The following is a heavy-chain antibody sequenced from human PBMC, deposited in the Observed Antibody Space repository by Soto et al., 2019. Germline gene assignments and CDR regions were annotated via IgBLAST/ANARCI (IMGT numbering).Heavy chain of an antibody. J-gene: IGHJ4*02. D-gene: IGHD2-15*01. CDR3: ARIYCSGGSCSIDY. CDR1: GGSISSYY. Sequence: PSETLSLTCTVSGGSISSYYWSWIRQPPGKGLEWIGYIYYSGSTNYNPSLKSRVTISVDTSKNQFSLKLSSVTAADTAVYYCARIYCSGGSCSIDYWGQGTLVTVSS. V-gene: IGHV4-59*01. CDR2: IYYSGST.